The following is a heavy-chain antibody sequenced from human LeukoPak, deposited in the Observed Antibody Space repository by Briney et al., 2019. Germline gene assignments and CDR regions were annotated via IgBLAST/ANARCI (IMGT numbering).Heavy chain of an antibody. CDR3: ARVLWFGGIYYFDS. D-gene: IGHD3-10*01. Sequence: GGSLRLSCAVSGFTFSSNWINWVRQAPGKGLEWVASIKEDGSDKYYVDSVKGRFTISRDNARNSLYLQMNSLRAEDTAVYYCARVLWFGGIYYFDSWGQGTMVTVSS. CDR1: GFTFSSNW. J-gene: IGHJ4*02. V-gene: IGHV3-7*04. CDR2: IKEDGSDK.